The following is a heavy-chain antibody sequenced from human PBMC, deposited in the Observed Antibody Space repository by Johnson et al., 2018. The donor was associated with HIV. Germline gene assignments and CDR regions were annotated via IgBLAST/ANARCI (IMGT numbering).Heavy chain of an antibody. J-gene: IGHJ3*02. CDR3: ARGLIDYGDSQAFDI. CDR2: ISWNSNNR. CDR1: GFTFDDYA. Sequence: VLLVESGGGLVQPGRSLRLSCAASGFTFDDYAMHWVRQAPGKGLEWVSGISWNSNNRDYADSVKGRFTISRDNAKKSLYLQMNSLRAEDTALYYCARGLIDYGDSQAFDIWGQGTMVTVSS. D-gene: IGHD4-17*01. V-gene: IGHV3-9*01.